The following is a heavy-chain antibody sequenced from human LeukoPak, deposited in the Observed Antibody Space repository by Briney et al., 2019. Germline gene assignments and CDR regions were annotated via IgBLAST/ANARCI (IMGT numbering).Heavy chain of an antibody. CDR3: ARGPTSFDP. CDR2: INPNNGVT. J-gene: IGHJ5*02. CDR1: GYTFTGYY. V-gene: IGHV1-2*02. Sequence: ASVKVSCKASGYTFTGYYVQWVRQAPGQGLEWMGWINPNNGVTSYAQKFQGRVTMTRDTSINTAYMEVSRLRSDDTAVYYCARGPTSFDPWGQGTLVTVSS.